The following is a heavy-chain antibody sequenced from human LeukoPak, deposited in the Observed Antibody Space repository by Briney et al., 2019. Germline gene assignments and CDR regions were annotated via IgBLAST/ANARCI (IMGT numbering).Heavy chain of an antibody. CDR3: ARDAYHYYDSSGHDY. D-gene: IGHD3-22*01. CDR1: GFTFSDYY. Sequence: GGSLRLSCAASGFTFSDYYMSWIRQAPGKGLEWVSYISSSGSTIYYADSVKGRFTISRDNAKSSLYLQMNSLRAEDTAVYYCARDAYHYYDSSGHDYWGQGTLVTVSS. V-gene: IGHV3-11*01. J-gene: IGHJ4*02. CDR2: ISSSGSTI.